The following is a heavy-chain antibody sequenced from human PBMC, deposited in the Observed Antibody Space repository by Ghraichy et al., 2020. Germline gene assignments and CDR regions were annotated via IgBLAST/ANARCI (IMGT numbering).Heavy chain of an antibody. CDR3: ATNSAWNYGY. J-gene: IGHJ4*02. V-gene: IGHV3-7*01. Sequence: GGSLRLSCAASGFTFSSHWMSWVRQAPGKGLEWVANINRDGNDKYYMGSVRGRFTISRDNAKNSLYLQMNSLRAEDMAVYHCATNSAWNYGYWGQGTLVTVSS. D-gene: IGHD1-7*01. CDR1: GFTFSSHW. CDR2: INRDGNDK.